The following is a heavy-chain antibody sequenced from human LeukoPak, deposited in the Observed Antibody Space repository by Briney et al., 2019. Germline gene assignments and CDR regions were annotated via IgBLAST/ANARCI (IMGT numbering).Heavy chain of an antibody. J-gene: IGHJ1*01. CDR3: ARDIRYCSGGSCSGVSFQH. Sequence: PGGSLRLSCAASGFTFSSYSMNWVRQAPGKGLEWVSSISSSSSYIYYADSVKGRFTISRDSAKNSLYLQMNSLRAEDTAVYYCARDIRYCSGGSCSGVSFQHWGQGTLVTVSS. CDR2: ISSSSSYI. D-gene: IGHD2-15*01. CDR1: GFTFSSYS. V-gene: IGHV3-21*04.